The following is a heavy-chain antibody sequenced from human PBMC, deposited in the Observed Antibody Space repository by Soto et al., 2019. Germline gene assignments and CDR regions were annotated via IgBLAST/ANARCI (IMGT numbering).Heavy chain of an antibody. CDR1: GFTFSSYG. Sequence: GGSLRLSCAASGFTFSSYGMHWVRQAPGKGLEWVAVIWYDGSNKYYADSVKGRFTISRDNSKNTLYLQMNSLRAEDTAVYYCASTAAAGIGYYFDYWSQGTLVTVSS. CDR2: IWYDGSNK. CDR3: ASTAAAGIGYYFDY. D-gene: IGHD6-13*01. V-gene: IGHV3-33*01. J-gene: IGHJ4*02.